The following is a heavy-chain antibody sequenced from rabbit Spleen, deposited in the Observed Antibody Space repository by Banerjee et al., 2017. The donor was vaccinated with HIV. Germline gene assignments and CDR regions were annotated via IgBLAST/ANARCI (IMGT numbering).Heavy chain of an antibody. CDR3: ARDLADVIGWNFYL. D-gene: IGHD1-1*01. CDR1: GLSFSSRFW. Sequence: QQQLEESGGGLVKPGGTLTLTCTASGLSFSSRFWISWVRQAPGKGLEWIACIHGGSRNNIYYASWAKGRFTISKTSSTTVTLQMTSLTVADTATYFCARDLADVIGWNFYLWGPGTLVTVS. J-gene: IGHJ4*01. V-gene: IGHV1S45*01. CDR2: IHGGSRNNI.